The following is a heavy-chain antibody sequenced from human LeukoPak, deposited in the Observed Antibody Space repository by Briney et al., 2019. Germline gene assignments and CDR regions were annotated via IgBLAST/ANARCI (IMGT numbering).Heavy chain of an antibody. CDR1: GFTFSTYS. Sequence: GGSLRLSCAASGFTFSTYSMNWVRRAPGKGLEWVSFISSSGSTIYYADSVKGRFTISRDNAKNSLYLQMNSLRAEDTAVYYCARGPVWGFDYWGQGTLVTVSS. CDR3: ARGPVWGFDY. J-gene: IGHJ4*02. CDR2: ISSSGSTI. D-gene: IGHD3-16*01. V-gene: IGHV3-48*04.